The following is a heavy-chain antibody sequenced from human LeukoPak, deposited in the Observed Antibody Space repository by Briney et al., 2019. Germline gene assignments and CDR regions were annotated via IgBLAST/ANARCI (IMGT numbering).Heavy chain of an antibody. J-gene: IGHJ4*02. D-gene: IGHD3-3*01. CDR1: GGSISSYY. CDR2: IYYSGST. CDR3: ARSTYYDFWSALDY. Sequence: PSETLSLTCTVSGGSISSYYWSWIRQPPGKGLEWIGYIYYSGSTNYNPSLKSRVTISVDTSKNQFSLKLSSVTAADTAVYYCARSTYYDFWSALDYWGQGTLVTVSS. V-gene: IGHV4-59*01.